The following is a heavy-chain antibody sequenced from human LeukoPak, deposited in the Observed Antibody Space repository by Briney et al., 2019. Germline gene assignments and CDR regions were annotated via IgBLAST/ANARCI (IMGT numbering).Heavy chain of an antibody. CDR1: GYTFTSYA. CDR2: IIPILGIA. V-gene: IGHV1-69*04. CDR3: ASYDSSGYYSPY. J-gene: IGHJ4*02. Sequence: SVKVSCKASGYTFTSYAISWVRQAPGQGLEWMGRIIPILGIANYAQKFQGRVTITADKSTSTAYMELSSLRSEDTAVYYCASYDSSGYYSPYWGQGTLVTVSS. D-gene: IGHD3-22*01.